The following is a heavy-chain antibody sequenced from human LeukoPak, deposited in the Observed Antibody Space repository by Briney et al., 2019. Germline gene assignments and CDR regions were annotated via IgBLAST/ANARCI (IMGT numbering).Heavy chain of an antibody. CDR3: AKDVGYCSGGSCYPLDS. V-gene: IGHV3-23*01. CDR2: ISGSGGST. J-gene: IGHJ4*02. Sequence: GGSLRLSCAASGFTFSSYAMSWVRQAPGKGLEWVSSISGSGGSTYYADSVKGRFTISRDNSKNTLYLQMNSLRAEDTAVYYCAKDVGYCSGGSCYPLDSWGQGTLVTVSS. CDR1: GFTFSSYA. D-gene: IGHD2-15*01.